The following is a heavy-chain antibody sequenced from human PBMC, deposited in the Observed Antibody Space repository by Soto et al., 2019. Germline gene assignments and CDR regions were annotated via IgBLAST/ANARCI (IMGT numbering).Heavy chain of an antibody. J-gene: IGHJ4*02. Sequence: GGSLRLSCSASGFSVYAYAMSLVRKAPGKGLEWVSSIGSSGGNTYYAAAVRGRFTISRDNARNTVDLQIKTLRAVGTAVYFCAKGASDYITSLDSWGQGTLDTV. V-gene: IGHV3-23*01. CDR3: AKGASDYITSLDS. D-gene: IGHD3-10*01. CDR1: GFSVYAYA. CDR2: IGSSGGNT.